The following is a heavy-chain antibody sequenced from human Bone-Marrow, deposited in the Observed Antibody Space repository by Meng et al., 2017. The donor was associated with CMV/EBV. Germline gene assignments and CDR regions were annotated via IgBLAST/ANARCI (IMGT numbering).Heavy chain of an antibody. CDR2: IRYDGSNK. CDR3: AKTTVVGLFDY. D-gene: IGHD4-23*01. Sequence: GESLKISCAASGFTFSSYGMRWVRQAPGKGLEWVAFIRYDGSNKYYADSVKGRFTISRDNSKNTLYLQMNSLRAEDTAVYYCAKTTVVGLFDYWGQGTLVTVSS. CDR1: GFTFSSYG. V-gene: IGHV3-30*02. J-gene: IGHJ4*02.